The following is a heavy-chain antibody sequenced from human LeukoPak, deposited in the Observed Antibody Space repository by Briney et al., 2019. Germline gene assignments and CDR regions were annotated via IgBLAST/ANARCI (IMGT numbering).Heavy chain of an antibody. CDR1: GYNFITYA. CDR3: ARKNYGDRHPYDY. V-gene: IGHV1-3*01. J-gene: IGHJ4*02. CDR2: INVGNGDT. Sequence: ASVKVSCKASGYNFITYAMHWVRQAPGQGLEWMGYINVGNGDTKYSQKFQGRDTFTRDTSASIAYMELSSLTSEDTAIYYCARKNYGDRHPYDYWGQGTLVTVSS. D-gene: IGHD2-21*02.